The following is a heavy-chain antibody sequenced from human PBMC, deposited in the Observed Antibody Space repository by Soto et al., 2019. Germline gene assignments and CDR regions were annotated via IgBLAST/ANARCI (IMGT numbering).Heavy chain of an antibody. J-gene: IGHJ4*02. CDR2: ISDSGGST. Sequence: EVQLLESGGGLVQPGGSLRLSCAASGFTFSSYAMSWVRQAPGKGLEWVSGISDSGGSTYYADSVKGRFTISRDNSKNTLYLQMNSLRAEDTAVYYCAKLWFAELLGHFDYWGQGTLVTVSS. CDR3: AKLWFAELLGHFDY. V-gene: IGHV3-23*01. D-gene: IGHD3-10*01. CDR1: GFTFSSYA.